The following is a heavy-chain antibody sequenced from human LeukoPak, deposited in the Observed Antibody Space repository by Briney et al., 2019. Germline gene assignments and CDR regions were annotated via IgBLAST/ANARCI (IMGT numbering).Heavy chain of an antibody. CDR3: ARSNFLYYFDY. V-gene: IGHV3-48*03. CDR1: GFTFSSYE. D-gene: IGHD4/OR15-4a*01. Sequence: GGSLRLSCAASGFTFSSYEMNWVRQAPGKGLQWVLYISSSGSTIYYADSVKGRFTISRDNAKNSLYLQMNSLRAEDTAVYYCARSNFLYYFDYWGQGTLVTVSS. J-gene: IGHJ4*02. CDR2: ISSSGSTI.